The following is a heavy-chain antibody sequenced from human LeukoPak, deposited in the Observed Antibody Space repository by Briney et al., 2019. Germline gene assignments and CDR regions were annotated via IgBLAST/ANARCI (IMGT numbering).Heavy chain of an antibody. CDR3: ARVAVTFYFDY. CDR1: GGSISSGDYY. V-gene: IGHV4-30-4*01. CDR2: IYYSGST. Sequence: SETLSLTCTVSGGSISSGDYYWSWIRQPPGKGLEWTGYIYYSGSTYYNPSLKSRVTISVDTSKNQFSLKLSSVTAADTAVYYCARVAVTFYFDYWGQGTLVTVSS. D-gene: IGHD2/OR15-2a*01. J-gene: IGHJ4*02.